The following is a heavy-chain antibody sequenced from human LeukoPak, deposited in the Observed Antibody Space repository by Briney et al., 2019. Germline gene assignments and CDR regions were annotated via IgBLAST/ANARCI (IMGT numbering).Heavy chain of an antibody. D-gene: IGHD5-12*01. CDR1: GFTFSGSA. CDR2: IRNKANSYAT. CDR3: TPSNTGYSYDY. Sequence: GGSLRLSCAASGFTFSGSAMHWIRQASGKGLEWVGRIRNKANSYATSYAASVKGRFTISRDDSKNKAYLQMNSLKTEDTAVYYCTPSNTGYSYDYWGQGTLVTVSS. J-gene: IGHJ4*02. V-gene: IGHV3-73*01.